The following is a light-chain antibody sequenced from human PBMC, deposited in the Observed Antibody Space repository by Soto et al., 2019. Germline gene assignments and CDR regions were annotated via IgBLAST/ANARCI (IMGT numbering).Light chain of an antibody. J-gene: IGLJ1*01. CDR1: STDVGAYHY. CDR3: SSYTSSSTLYV. V-gene: IGLV2-14*03. CDR2: DVD. Sequence: LTQPASVSGSPGQSITISCTGTSTDVGAYHYVSWYQHHPGKAPKLIIYDVDNRPSGISDRFSGSKSGNTASLTISGLQAEDEADYYCSSYTSSSTLYVFGTGTKVTVL.